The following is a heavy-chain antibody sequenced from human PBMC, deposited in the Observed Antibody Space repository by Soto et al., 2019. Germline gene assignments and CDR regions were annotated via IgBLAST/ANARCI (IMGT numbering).Heavy chain of an antibody. D-gene: IGHD6-13*01. CDR3: ARDLAAGDH. V-gene: IGHV1-46*01. CDR1: GYTFTHYY. CDR2: INPASGST. J-gene: IGHJ4*02. Sequence: QVQLVQSGAEVKKPGASVKVSCRTSGYTFTHYYIHWVRQAPGQGLEWLGIINPASGSTNYAQDFQGRDTLTMDTSTTTFYMERSGLRAEDTAIVYCARDLAAGDHWGQGTLVTVSS.